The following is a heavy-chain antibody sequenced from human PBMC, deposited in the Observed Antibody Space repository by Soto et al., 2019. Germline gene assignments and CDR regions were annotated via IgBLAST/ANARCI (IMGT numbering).Heavy chain of an antibody. Sequence: QVQLVQSGAEVKRPGSSVKVSCKASGGTFSGYSISWVRQAPGQGLEWMGRIIPVPPIGNYAQKFQGRVTITADKSTTTAYMELSSLTSEDTAVYYCARGSYYYDSSGYYIRDWFDPWGQGTLVTVSS. J-gene: IGHJ5*02. CDR3: ARGSYYYDSSGYYIRDWFDP. CDR1: GGTFSGYS. D-gene: IGHD3-22*01. V-gene: IGHV1-69*02. CDR2: IIPVPPIG.